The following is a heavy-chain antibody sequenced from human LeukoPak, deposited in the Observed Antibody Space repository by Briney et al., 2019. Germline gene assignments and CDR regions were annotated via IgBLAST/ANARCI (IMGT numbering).Heavy chain of an antibody. J-gene: IGHJ3*02. CDR1: GGSISSGGYY. Sequence: PSETLSLTCTVSGGSISSGGYYWSWIRQHPGKGLEWIGYIYYSGSTYYNPSLKSRVTISVDTSKNQFSLKLSSVTAADTAVYYCARDNDSDSSGWYPFHAFDIWGQGTMVTVFS. CDR2: IYYSGST. CDR3: ARDNDSDSSGWYPFHAFDI. D-gene: IGHD6-19*01. V-gene: IGHV4-31*03.